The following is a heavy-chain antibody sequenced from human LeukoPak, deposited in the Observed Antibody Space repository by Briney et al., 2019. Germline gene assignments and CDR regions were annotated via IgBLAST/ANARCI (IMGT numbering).Heavy chain of an antibody. V-gene: IGHV4-31*03. Sequence: SETLSLTCTVSGGSIGSGGYYWSWVRQHPGKGLEWIGYIYYTGSTHHNPSLQSRVTISIDTSKNQFSLKLSSVTAADTAVHYCARYDFWSGYSHSFWGQGTLVTVSS. J-gene: IGHJ4*02. CDR1: GGSIGSGGYY. D-gene: IGHD3-3*01. CDR3: ARYDFWSGYSHSF. CDR2: IYYTGST.